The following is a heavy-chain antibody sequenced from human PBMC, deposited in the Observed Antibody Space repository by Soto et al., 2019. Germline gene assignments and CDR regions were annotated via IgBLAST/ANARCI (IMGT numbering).Heavy chain of an antibody. CDR3: ARDQPRGYTSSWGGMDV. D-gene: IGHD6-13*01. Sequence: SETLSLTCTVSGDSISSGGYYWSWIRQPPGKGLEWIGYIYHSGSTYYDAPLKSRVIISIDTSKNQFSLKLNSVTAADTAVYYCARDQPRGYTSSWGGMDVWGQGTTVTVSS. CDR1: GDSISSGGYY. J-gene: IGHJ6*02. V-gene: IGHV4-31*03. CDR2: IYHSGST.